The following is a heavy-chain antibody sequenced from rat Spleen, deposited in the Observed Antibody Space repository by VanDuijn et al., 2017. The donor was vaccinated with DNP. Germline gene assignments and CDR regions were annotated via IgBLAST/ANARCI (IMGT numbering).Heavy chain of an antibody. V-gene: IGHV5S10*01. Sequence: EVQLVESGGGLVQPGRSLKLSCAASGFTFSDYNMAWVRQAPKKGLEWVATIIYDGSRTYHRDSVKGRFTISRDNAENTVYLQMSSLRSEDTATYYCASWAPIAPLSTSNYWGQGVMVTVSS. CDR3: ASWAPIAPLSTSNY. CDR2: IIYDGSRT. CDR1: GFTFSDYN. J-gene: IGHJ2*01. D-gene: IGHD1-2*01.